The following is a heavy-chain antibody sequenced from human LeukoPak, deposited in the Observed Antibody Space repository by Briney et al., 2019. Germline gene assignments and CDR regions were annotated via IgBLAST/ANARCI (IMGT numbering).Heavy chain of an antibody. D-gene: IGHD3-22*01. V-gene: IGHV1-18*01. CDR1: GYTFTSYG. CDR3: AWRDYYDSSGYYS. CDR2: ISAYNGNT. J-gene: IGHJ4*02. Sequence: GASVKVSCKASGYTFTSYGISWVRQAPGQGLEWMGWISAYNGNTNYAQKLQGRVTMTTDTSTSTAYMELRSLRSDVTAVYYCAWRDYYDSSGYYSWGQGTLVTVSS.